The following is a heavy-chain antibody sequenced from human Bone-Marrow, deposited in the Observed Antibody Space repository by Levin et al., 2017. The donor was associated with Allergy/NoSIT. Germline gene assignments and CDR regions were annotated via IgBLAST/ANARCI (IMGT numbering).Heavy chain of an antibody. D-gene: IGHD5-12*01. CDR3: AKSGATILGRAFLISFDY. CDR2: ISGSGGST. Sequence: LSLTCAASGFTFSSYAMSWVRQAPGKGLKWVSAISGSGGSTYYADSVKGRFTISRDNSKNTLYLQMNSLRAEDTAVYYCAKSGATILGRAFLISFDYWGQGTLVTVSS. J-gene: IGHJ4*02. CDR1: GFTFSSYA. V-gene: IGHV3-23*01.